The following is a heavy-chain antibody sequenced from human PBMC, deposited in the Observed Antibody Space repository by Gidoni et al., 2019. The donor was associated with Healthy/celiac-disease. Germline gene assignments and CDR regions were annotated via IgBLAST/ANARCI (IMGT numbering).Heavy chain of an antibody. V-gene: IGHV3-33*01. CDR2: IWYDGSNK. D-gene: IGHD3-22*01. J-gene: IGHJ4*02. CDR3: ARNYYDSSGYYPLFDY. Sequence: APGKGLEWVAVIWYDGSNKYYADSVKGRFTISRDNSKNTLYLQMNSLRAEDTAVYYCARNYYDSSGYYPLFDYWGQGTLVTVSS.